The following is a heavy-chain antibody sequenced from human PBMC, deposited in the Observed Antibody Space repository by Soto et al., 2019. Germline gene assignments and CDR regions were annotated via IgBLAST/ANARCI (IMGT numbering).Heavy chain of an antibody. Sequence: QVQLVESGGGVVQPGRSLRLSCAASGFTFSNYGMHWVRQAPGKGLEWVSVIWYDGSEKYYADSVKGRFTISRDNSKNTLYLQMNGLRTEDTAVYYCATDQGIYWGQGTLVTVSS. CDR3: ATDQGIY. V-gene: IGHV3-33*01. J-gene: IGHJ4*02. CDR2: IWYDGSEK. D-gene: IGHD6-13*01. CDR1: GFTFSNYG.